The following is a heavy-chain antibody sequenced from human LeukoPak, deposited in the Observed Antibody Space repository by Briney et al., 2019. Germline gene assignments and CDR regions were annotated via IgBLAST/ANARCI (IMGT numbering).Heavy chain of an antibody. Sequence: GASLQISCKASGSIFTSYWICWVRQLPGKDLECMGIIHPGDSETRYSPSFQGQVTISADKSISTAYLQWSGLKASDTAMYYCARRLGATQPYFDFWGQGALVTVSS. CDR3: ARRLGATQPYFDF. J-gene: IGHJ4*02. V-gene: IGHV5-51*01. CDR1: GSIFTSYW. D-gene: IGHD1-26*01. CDR2: IHPGDSET.